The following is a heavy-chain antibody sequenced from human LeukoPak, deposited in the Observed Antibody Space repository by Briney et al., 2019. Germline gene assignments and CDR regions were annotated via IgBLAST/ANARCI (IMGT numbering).Heavy chain of an antibody. V-gene: IGHV3-23*01. CDR2: ISGSGGST. D-gene: IGHD3-10*02. CDR3: AEHVRGGIFDY. Sequence: GGSLRLSCAASGFTFSNYAMTWVRQAPGKGLEWVSTISGSGGSTYYADSVKGRFTISRDNSKNTLYLQMNSLRAEDTAVYYCAEHVRGGIFDYWGQGTLVTVSS. J-gene: IGHJ4*02. CDR1: GFTFSNYA.